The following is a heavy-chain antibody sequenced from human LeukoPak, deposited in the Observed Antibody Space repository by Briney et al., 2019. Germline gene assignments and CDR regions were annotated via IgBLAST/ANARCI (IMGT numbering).Heavy chain of an antibody. Sequence: GGSLRLSCAASGFTVSSSYMSWVRQAPGKGLEWVSIIYGGGGNTYYADSVKGRFTISRDTSKNTPYLQMNTLRVEDTAVYYCARGVSTTNFDYWGQGTLVTVSS. CDR3: ARGVSTTNFDY. CDR1: GFTVSSSY. J-gene: IGHJ4*02. D-gene: IGHD5/OR15-5a*01. CDR2: IYGGGGNT. V-gene: IGHV3-66*02.